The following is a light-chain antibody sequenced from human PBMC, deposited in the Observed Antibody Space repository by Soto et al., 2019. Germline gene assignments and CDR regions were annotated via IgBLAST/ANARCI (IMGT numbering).Light chain of an antibody. V-gene: IGLV1-44*01. Sequence: QSVLTQPPSASGTPGRRATISCSGSSSNIGSNTVNWYQQLPGTAPKLLIYSNNQRPSGVPDRFSDSKSGTSASLAISGLQSEDEADYYCAAWDDSLNGYVFGTGTKVTVL. CDR2: SNN. CDR1: SSNIGSNT. J-gene: IGLJ1*01. CDR3: AAWDDSLNGYV.